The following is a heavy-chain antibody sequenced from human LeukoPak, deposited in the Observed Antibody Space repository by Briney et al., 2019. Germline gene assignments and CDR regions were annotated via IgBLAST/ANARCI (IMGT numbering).Heavy chain of an antibody. V-gene: IGHV3-9*01. CDR3: AKDTRSGFYYSNYYFMDV. CDR2: ISWNSGRI. J-gene: IGHJ6*03. CDR1: GFTFDDYV. Sequence: PGGSLRLSCAASGFTFDDYVMHWVRQAPGKGLEWVSGISWNSGRIGYADSVKGRFTISRDNAKNSLYLQMNSLRAEDTALYYCAKDTRSGFYYSNYYFMDVWGKGTTVTVSS. D-gene: IGHD3-10*01.